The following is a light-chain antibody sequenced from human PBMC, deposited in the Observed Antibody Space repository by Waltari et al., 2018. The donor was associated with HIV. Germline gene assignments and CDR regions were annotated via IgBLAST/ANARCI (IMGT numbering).Light chain of an antibody. Sequence: QSALTQPASVSGSPGQSINISCTGTSSDVGGYNYVSWYQQHPGKAPILMIYDVSNRPSGVSNRFSGSKSGNTASLTISGLQAEDEADYYCSSYTSSSTPLFGGGTKLTVL. V-gene: IGLV2-14*03. CDR3: SSYTSSSTPL. CDR2: DVS. J-gene: IGLJ2*01. CDR1: SSDVGGYNY.